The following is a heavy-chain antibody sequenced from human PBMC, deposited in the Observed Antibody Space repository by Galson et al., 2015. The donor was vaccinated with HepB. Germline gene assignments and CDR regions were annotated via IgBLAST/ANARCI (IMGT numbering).Heavy chain of an antibody. CDR1: GLTFVNSA. Sequence: SVKVSCKASGLTFVNSAVQWVRQARGQHHESIGWIVVGSGNTYYAKEFQERVTISRDMSTRTVYMELSSLRSEDTAVYYCAADAHHYESSGFPYYFDLWGQGTLVTVSS. V-gene: IGHV1-58*01. J-gene: IGHJ4*02. CDR2: IVVGSGNT. CDR3: AADAHHYESSGFPYYFDL. D-gene: IGHD3-22*01.